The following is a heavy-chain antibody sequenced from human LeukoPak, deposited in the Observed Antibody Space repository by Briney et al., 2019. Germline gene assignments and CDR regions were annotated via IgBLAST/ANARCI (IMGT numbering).Heavy chain of an antibody. Sequence: GGSLRLTCGASGLTFSDYSMNWVRQAPGKGLEWVSSISTGSINIYYADSVKGRFTISRDNAKNSLSLQMNGLRADDTAVYYCARGTVGDLYAMDVWGQGTTVTVSS. CDR3: ARGTVGDLYAMDV. V-gene: IGHV3-21*01. CDR1: GLTFSDYS. D-gene: IGHD4-17*01. CDR2: ISTGSINI. J-gene: IGHJ6*02.